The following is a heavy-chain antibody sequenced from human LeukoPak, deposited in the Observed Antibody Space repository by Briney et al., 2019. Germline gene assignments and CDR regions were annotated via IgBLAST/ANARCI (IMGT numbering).Heavy chain of an antibody. CDR1: GFTFSSYG. Sequence: GGSLRLSCAASGFTFSSYGMHWVRQAPGKGLEWVAVISYDGSNKYYADSVKGRLTISRDNSKNTLYLQMNSLRAEDTAVYYCAKDPSYYYGSGKLGYFQHWGQGTLVTVSS. CDR2: ISYDGSNK. D-gene: IGHD3-10*01. J-gene: IGHJ1*01. CDR3: AKDPSYYYGSGKLGYFQH. V-gene: IGHV3-30*18.